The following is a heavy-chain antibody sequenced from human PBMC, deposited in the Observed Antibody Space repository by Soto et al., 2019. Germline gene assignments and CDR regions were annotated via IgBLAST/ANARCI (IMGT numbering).Heavy chain of an antibody. Sequence: LGLSCAASGFTFSSYGMHWVRQAPGKGLEWVAVIWYDGSNKYYADSVKGRFTISRDNSKNTLYLQMNSLRAEDTAVYYCAREVGVATISDYYYGMDVWGQGTTVTVSS. V-gene: IGHV3-33*01. J-gene: IGHJ6*02. D-gene: IGHD5-12*01. CDR3: AREVGVATISDYYYGMDV. CDR2: IWYDGSNK. CDR1: GFTFSSYG.